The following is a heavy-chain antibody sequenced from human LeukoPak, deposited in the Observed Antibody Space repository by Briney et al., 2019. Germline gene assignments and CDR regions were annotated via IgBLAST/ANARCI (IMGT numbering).Heavy chain of an antibody. J-gene: IGHJ4*02. CDR3: ARVLLWFGELYDY. CDR1: GFTFSSYW. D-gene: IGHD3-10*01. Sequence: GGSLRLSWAASGFTFSSYWMSWVRQAPGKGLEWVANIKQEGSEKYYVDSVKGRFTISRDNAKNSLYLQMNSLRAEDTAVYYCARVLLWFGELYDYWGQGTLVTVSS. V-gene: IGHV3-7*04. CDR2: IKQEGSEK.